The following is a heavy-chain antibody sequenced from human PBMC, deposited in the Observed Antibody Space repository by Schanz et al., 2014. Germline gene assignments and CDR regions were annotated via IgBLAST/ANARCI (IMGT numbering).Heavy chain of an antibody. CDR2: IKKDGSEK. J-gene: IGHJ2*01. CDR3: AKDAPYPFDL. V-gene: IGHV3-7*03. CDR1: GFTFSGFW. Sequence: EVQLLESGGGLIQPGGSLRLSCAASGFTFSGFWMTWVRQAPGKGLEWVANIKKDGSEKYYVDSVKGRFTISRDNAKNSLFLQMNSLRAEDTAIYYCAKDAPYPFDLWGRGTLITVSS.